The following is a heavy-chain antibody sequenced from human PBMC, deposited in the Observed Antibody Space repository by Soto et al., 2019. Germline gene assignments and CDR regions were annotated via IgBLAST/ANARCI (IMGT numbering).Heavy chain of an antibody. J-gene: IGHJ4*02. CDR1: GFTFSSYG. CDR3: AKVSSFTIFGHFDY. CDR2: ISYDGSKK. Sequence: PGGSLRLSCAASGFTFSSYGMHWVRQAPGKGLEWVAVISYDGSKKYYVDSVKGRLTISRDNFKNTLYLQMNSLIPEDTAVYYCAKVSSFTIFGHFDYWGQGTLVTVSS. D-gene: IGHD3-3*01. V-gene: IGHV3-30*18.